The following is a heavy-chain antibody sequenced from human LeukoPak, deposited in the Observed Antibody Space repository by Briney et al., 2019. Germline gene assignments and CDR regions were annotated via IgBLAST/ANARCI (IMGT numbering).Heavy chain of an antibody. CDR3: AKDFDVDTAIISYFDC. CDR1: GFTFSNYA. J-gene: IGHJ4*02. D-gene: IGHD5-18*01. V-gene: IGHV3-48*01. CDR2: ISSSSTSTI. Sequence: GGSLRLSCAASGFTFSNYAMNWVRQAPGKGLEWVSYISSSSTSTIYYADSVKGRFTISRDNAKNSLYLQMNSLRAEDTAVYFCAKDFDVDTAIISYFDCWGQGTLVTVSS.